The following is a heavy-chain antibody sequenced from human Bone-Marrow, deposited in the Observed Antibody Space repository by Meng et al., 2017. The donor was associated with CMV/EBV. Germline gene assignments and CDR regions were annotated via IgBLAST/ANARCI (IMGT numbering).Heavy chain of an antibody. V-gene: IGHV4-39*07. CDR3: ARYGTPGFDP. CDR1: GGSISGTSYY. CDR2: IHYSGDT. J-gene: IGHJ5*02. D-gene: IGHD1-1*01. Sequence: GSLRLSCTVSGGSISGTSYYWGWIRQPPGKGLECIGSIHYSGDTHNNSSLKSRVTLSVDTSKNQFSLRLKSVTAADTAVYFCARYGTPGFDPWGQGILATVSS.